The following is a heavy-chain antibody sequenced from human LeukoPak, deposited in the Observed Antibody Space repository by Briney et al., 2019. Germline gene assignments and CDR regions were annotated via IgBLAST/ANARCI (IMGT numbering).Heavy chain of an antibody. J-gene: IGHJ4*02. CDR3: AREYRGLRGYFDY. CDR2: IYSGGST. Sequence: GGSLRLSCAASGFTVSSNYMSWVRQAPGKGLEWVSVIYSGGSTYYADSVKGRFTISRVNSKNTLYLQMNSLRAEDTAVYYCAREYRGLRGYFDYWGQGTLVTVSS. CDR1: GFTVSSNY. V-gene: IGHV3-53*01. D-gene: IGHD3-10*01.